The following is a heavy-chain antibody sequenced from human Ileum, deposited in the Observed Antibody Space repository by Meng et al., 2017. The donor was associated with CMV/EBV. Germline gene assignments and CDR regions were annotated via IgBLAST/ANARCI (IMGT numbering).Heavy chain of an antibody. CDR3: GRAGARGVPVDM. CDR2: LRTSGTT. Sequence: QLQLQVAGPGLVKPSETLSLTCIVSGDSISGYHWTWIRKPAGKGLEWIGRLRTSGTTDHNPSLKSRVTLSIDTSKNQFSLKLNSVTAADTAIYYCGRAGARGVPVDMWGQGTLVTVSS. V-gene: IGHV4-4*07. D-gene: IGHD3-10*01. CDR1: GDSISGYH. J-gene: IGHJ4*02.